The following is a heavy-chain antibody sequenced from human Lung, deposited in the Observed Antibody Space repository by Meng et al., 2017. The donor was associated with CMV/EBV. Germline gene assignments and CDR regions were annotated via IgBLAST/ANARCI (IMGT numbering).Heavy chain of an antibody. Sequence: LXLTXAASGLTLSSYGIHWVRQAPGKGLEWVAFIRYDGDKKEYVDSVKGRFTISRDNSKNMVNLQMNSLRAEDTAVYYCAKDSGRGGHLWFRGVDYWGQGTLVTVSS. D-gene: IGHD3-10*01. CDR3: AKDSGRGGHLWFRGVDY. V-gene: IGHV3-30*02. CDR1: GLTLSSYG. J-gene: IGHJ4*02. CDR2: IRYDGDKK.